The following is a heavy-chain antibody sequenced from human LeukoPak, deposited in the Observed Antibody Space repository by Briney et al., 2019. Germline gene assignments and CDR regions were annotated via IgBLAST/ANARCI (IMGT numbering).Heavy chain of an antibody. CDR2: INHSGST. CDR1: GGSFSGYY. V-gene: IGHV4-34*01. J-gene: IGHJ6*02. CDR3: ARGRCSSTSCYSPAAARVQGYYYGMDV. Sequence: SETLSLTCAVYGGSFSGYYWSWIRQPPGKGLEWIGEINHSGSTNYNPSLKSRVTISVDTSKNQFSLKLSSVTAADTAVYYCARGRCSSTSCYSPAAARVQGYYYGMDVWGQGTTVTVSS. D-gene: IGHD2-2*01.